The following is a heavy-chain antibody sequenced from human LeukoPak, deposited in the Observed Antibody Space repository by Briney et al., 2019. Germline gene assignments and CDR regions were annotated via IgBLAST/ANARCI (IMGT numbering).Heavy chain of an antibody. CDR3: AREGFDP. J-gene: IGHJ5*02. CDR2: MNPNSGNT. CDR1: GGTFSSYA. V-gene: IGHV1-8*03. Sequence: ASVKVSCKASGGTFSSYAISWVRQAPGQGLEWMGWMNPNSGNTGYAQKFQGRVTITRNTSISTAYMELSSLRSEDTAVYYCAREGFDPWGQGTLVTVSS.